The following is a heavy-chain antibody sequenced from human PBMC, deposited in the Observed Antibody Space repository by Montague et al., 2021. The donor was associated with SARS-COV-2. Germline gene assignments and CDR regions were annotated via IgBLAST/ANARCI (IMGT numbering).Heavy chain of an antibody. CDR1: GGSISRYP. V-gene: IGHV4-59*01. CDR2: IYNSGNT. Sequence: SETLSLTCTVYGGSISRYPWTWIRQPAGKGLEWIGQIYNSGNTXXXPSXXXRVTISVDTSKNQFSLKLSSVAAADTAVYYCARVGRGSSWYEVAFDIWGQGTMVTVSS. CDR3: ARVGRGSSWYEVAFDI. J-gene: IGHJ3*02. D-gene: IGHD6-13*01.